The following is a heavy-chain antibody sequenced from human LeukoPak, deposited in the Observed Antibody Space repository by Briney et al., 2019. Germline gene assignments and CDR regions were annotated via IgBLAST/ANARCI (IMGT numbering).Heavy chain of an antibody. CDR1: GYTFTSYD. J-gene: IGHJ5*02. CDR2: MNPNSGNT. Sequence: ASVKVSCKASGYTFTSYDINWVRQATGQGLEWMGWMNPNSGNTGYAQKFQGRVTMTRNTSICTAYMELSSLRSEDTAVYYCARGVEYYDFWSGYRNWFDPWGQGTLVTVSS. CDR3: ARGVEYYDFWSGYRNWFDP. V-gene: IGHV1-8*01. D-gene: IGHD3-3*01.